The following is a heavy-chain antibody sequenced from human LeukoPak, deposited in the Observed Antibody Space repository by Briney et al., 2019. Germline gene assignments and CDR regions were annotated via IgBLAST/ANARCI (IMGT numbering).Heavy chain of an antibody. V-gene: IGHV3-21*01. CDR3: ARDELELRLGDPTGFDY. D-gene: IGHD1-7*01. Sequence: GGSLRLSCAASGFTFSSYSMNWVRQAPGKGLEWVSSISSSSSYIYYADSVKGRFTISRDNAKNSLYLQMNSLRAEDTAVYYCARDELELRLGDPTGFDYWGQGTLVTVSS. CDR2: ISSSSSYI. CDR1: GFTFSSYS. J-gene: IGHJ4*02.